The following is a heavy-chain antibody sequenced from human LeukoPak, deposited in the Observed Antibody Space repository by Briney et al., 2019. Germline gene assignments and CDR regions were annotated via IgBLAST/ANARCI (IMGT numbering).Heavy chain of an antibody. J-gene: IGHJ3*02. D-gene: IGHD6-6*01. Sequence: GGSLRLSCAASGLTFSRYWMTWVRQAPGKGLEWVANIKQDGSETYYVDSVKGRFTISRDNAKSSLYLQVNSLSAEDTAVYFCARDPGPSTAAWGALDIWGQGTVVTVSS. CDR3: ARDPGPSTAAWGALDI. CDR2: IKQDGSET. V-gene: IGHV3-7*01. CDR1: GLTFSRYW.